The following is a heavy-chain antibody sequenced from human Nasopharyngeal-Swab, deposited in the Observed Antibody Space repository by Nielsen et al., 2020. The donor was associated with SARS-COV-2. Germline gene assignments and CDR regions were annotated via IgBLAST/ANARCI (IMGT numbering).Heavy chain of an antibody. J-gene: IGHJ4*02. CDR3: ARQRYSSGWDEDY. D-gene: IGHD6-19*01. V-gene: IGHV4-39*01. Sequence: SETLSLTCTVSGGSISSSSYYWGWIRQPPGKGLEWIGSIYYSGSTYYNPSLKSRVTIFVDTSKNQFSLKLSSVTAADTAVYYCARQRYSSGWDEDYWGQGTLVTVSS. CDR1: GGSISSSSYY. CDR2: IYYSGST.